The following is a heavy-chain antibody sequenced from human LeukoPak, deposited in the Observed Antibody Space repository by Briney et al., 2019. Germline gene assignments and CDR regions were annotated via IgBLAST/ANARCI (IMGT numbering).Heavy chain of an antibody. CDR2: ITGGHGAT. V-gene: IGHV3-23*01. D-gene: IGHD1-1*01. J-gene: IGHJ4*02. Sequence: GGSLRLSCSASGFNFNTYTLTWVRQTPGKRPEWLSAITGGHGATYYADSVRGRFTITRDNSRNTFYLDMSGLRAEDTAVYYCARDRSTDAISEYWGQGTLVAVSS. CDR1: GFNFNTYT. CDR3: ARDRSTDAISEY.